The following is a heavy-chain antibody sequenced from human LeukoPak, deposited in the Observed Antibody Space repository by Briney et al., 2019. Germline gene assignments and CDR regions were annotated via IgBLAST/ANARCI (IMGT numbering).Heavy chain of an antibody. V-gene: IGHV4-34*01. Sequence: SETLSLTCVVYGGSFSGYYWSWIRQPPGKGLEWIGEINHSGSTNYNPSAKSRVTMSVDTSKNQFSLRLSSVTAADTAVYYCARFRGNDYWGGYYTNWFDPWGQGTPVTVSS. CDR2: INHSGST. CDR3: ARFRGNDYWGGYYTNWFDP. J-gene: IGHJ5*02. D-gene: IGHD3-3*01. CDR1: GGSFSGYY.